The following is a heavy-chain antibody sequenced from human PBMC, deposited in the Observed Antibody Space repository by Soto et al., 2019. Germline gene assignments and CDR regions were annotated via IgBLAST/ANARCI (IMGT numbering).Heavy chain of an antibody. CDR2: IYPGDSDT. V-gene: IGHV5-51*01. D-gene: IGHD4-17*01. CDR1: GYSFTSYW. Sequence: PGESLKISCKGSGYSFTSYWIGWVRQMPGKGLEWMGIIYPGDSDTRYSPSFQGQVTISADKSISTAYLQMNSLRAEDTALYYCAKAKGTTVTTTDAFDIWGQGTMVTVSS. CDR3: AKAKGTTVTTTDAFDI. J-gene: IGHJ3*02.